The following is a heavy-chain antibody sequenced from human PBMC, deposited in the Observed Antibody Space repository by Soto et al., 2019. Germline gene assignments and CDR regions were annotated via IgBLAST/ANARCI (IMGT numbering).Heavy chain of an antibody. V-gene: IGHV1-46*04. CDR2: INPNNGAT. Sequence: QVQLVQSGAEVKKPGASVKVSCKASGYTFSKIYMHWVRQAPGQGLEWLGVINPNNGATSYAQTLQDRVAMTRDTSTSTVYMELKSLTSEDTAVYFCAKGGVGYKELSGFWGQGTLVTVSP. D-gene: IGHD5-12*01. J-gene: IGHJ4*02. CDR1: GYTFSKIY. CDR3: AKGGVGYKELSGF.